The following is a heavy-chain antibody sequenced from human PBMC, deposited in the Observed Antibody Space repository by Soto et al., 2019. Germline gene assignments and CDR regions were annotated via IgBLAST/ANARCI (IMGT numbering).Heavy chain of an antibody. CDR3: AREGGGYCSSTSCYNGMDV. V-gene: IGHV1-69*06. CDR2: IIPIFGTA. J-gene: IGHJ6*02. CDR1: GGTFSSYA. Sequence: SVKGSFKASGGTFSSYAISWLRQAPGQGLEWMGGIIPIFGTANYAQKFQGRVTITADKSTSTAYMELSSLRSEDTAVYYCAREGGGYCSSTSCYNGMDVWGQGTTVTVS. D-gene: IGHD2-2*02.